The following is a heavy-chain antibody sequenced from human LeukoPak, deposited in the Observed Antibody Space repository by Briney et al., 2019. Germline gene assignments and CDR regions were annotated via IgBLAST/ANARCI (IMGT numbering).Heavy chain of an antibody. CDR2: ISAYNGNT. J-gene: IGHJ4*02. V-gene: IGHV1-18*01. CDR3: ARDLQQLVPGEY. D-gene: IGHD6-6*01. Sequence: ASVKVSCKASGYTFTSYGISWVRQAPGQGLEWMGWISAYNGNTNYAQKLQGRVTMTTDTSTSTAYMELRSLRSEDTAVYYCARDLQQLVPGEYWGQGTLVTVSS. CDR1: GYTFTSYG.